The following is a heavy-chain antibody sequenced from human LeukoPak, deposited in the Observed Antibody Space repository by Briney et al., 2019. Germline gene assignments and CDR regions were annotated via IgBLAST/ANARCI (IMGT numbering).Heavy chain of an antibody. Sequence: GGSLRLSCAASGFTFSDYYMSWIRQAPGKGLEWVSYISSSGSTIYYADSVKGRFTISRDNAKNSLYLQMNSLRAEDTAVYYCARSWIQLWLNYYYGMDVWGQGTTVTVSS. CDR2: ISSSGSTI. CDR1: GFTFSDYY. V-gene: IGHV3-11*01. CDR3: ARSWIQLWLNYYYGMDV. D-gene: IGHD5-18*01. J-gene: IGHJ6*02.